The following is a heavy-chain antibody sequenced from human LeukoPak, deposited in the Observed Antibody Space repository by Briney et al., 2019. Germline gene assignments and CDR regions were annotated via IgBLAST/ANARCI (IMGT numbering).Heavy chain of an antibody. CDR3: ARELGFGWGGVAAHDAFDI. CDR1: RGAIRPSNR. D-gene: IGHD2-15*01. Sequence: PLGTPCLNRAVSRGAIRPSNRWSWVRQPPGKGLEWVGEIYQSVSTNYNQSLKSRVTISVDKSKNQFSLKLSSVTGADTAVYYWARELGFGWGGVAAHDAFDIWGQGTMVTVSS. V-gene: IGHV4-4*03. J-gene: IGHJ3*02. CDR2: IYQSVST.